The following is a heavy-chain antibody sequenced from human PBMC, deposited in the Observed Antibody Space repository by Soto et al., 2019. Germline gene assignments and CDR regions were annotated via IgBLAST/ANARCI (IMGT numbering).Heavy chain of an antibody. CDR1: GFTFSGSA. CDR3: TMGLLWFGAY. V-gene: IGHV3-73*01. J-gene: IGHJ4*02. D-gene: IGHD3-10*01. Sequence: GGSLRLSCAASGFTFSGSAMHWVRQASGKGLEWVGRIRSKANSYATAYAASVKGRFTISRDDSKNTAYLQMNSLKTEDTAVYCCTMGLLWFGAYWGQGTLVTVSS. CDR2: IRSKANSYAT.